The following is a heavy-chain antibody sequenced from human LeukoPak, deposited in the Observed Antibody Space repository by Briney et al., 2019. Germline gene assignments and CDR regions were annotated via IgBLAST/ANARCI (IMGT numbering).Heavy chain of an antibody. Sequence: ASVKVSCKASGYTFTSYDVNWVRQATGQALEWMGWMNPNSVNTGYAQKFQGRVTMTRNTSISTAYMELSSLRSEDTAVYYCARTRTYYDILTGYYKYYYYGMDVWGQGTTVTVSS. CDR2: MNPNSVNT. CDR3: ARTRTYYDILTGYYKYYYYGMDV. CDR1: GYTFTSYD. J-gene: IGHJ6*02. V-gene: IGHV1-8*01. D-gene: IGHD3-9*01.